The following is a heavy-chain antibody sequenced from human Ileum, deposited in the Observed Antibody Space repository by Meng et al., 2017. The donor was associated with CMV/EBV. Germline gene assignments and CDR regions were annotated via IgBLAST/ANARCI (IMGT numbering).Heavy chain of an antibody. V-gene: IGHV1-18*01. Sequence: ASMKVSCKASGYTFTSYGISWVRQAPGQGLEWMGWISAYNGNTNYAQKLQGRVTMTTDTYTSTAYMELRSLISDDTAGYYCARAYSGGYFSYWGQGTLVTVSS. D-gene: IGHD1-26*01. CDR3: ARAYSGGYFSY. CDR1: GYTFTSYG. J-gene: IGHJ4*02. CDR2: ISAYNGNT.